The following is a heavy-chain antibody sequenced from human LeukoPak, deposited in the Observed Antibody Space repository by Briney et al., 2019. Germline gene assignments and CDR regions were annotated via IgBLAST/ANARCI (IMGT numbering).Heavy chain of an antibody. CDR2: IYKSGST. Sequence: PSETLSLTCTVSGGSISSGTYYWSWIRQPAGKGLEWIGRIYKSGSTNYNPSLKSRVTISVDTPKNQFSLKLSSVTAADTAVYYCARGGYYYDSSGYYYFDYWGQGTLVTVSS. CDR1: GGSISSGTYY. J-gene: IGHJ4*02. CDR3: ARGGYYYDSSGYYYFDY. V-gene: IGHV4-61*02. D-gene: IGHD3-22*01.